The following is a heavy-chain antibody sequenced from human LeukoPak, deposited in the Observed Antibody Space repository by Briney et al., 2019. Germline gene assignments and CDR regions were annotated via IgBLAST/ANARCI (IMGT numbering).Heavy chain of an antibody. D-gene: IGHD2-2*01. CDR3: ARDPFYCSSTSCPIRGRDY. J-gene: IGHJ4*02. CDR2: INPNSGGT. CDR1: GYTFTGYY. Sequence: GASVTVSCLASGYTFTGYYMHWVRQAPGQGREWVGWINPNSGGTNYAQKYQGRVAMTRDTSISTAYMELSRLRSDDTAVYYCARDPFYCSSTSCPIRGRDYWGQGTLVTVSS. V-gene: IGHV1-2*02.